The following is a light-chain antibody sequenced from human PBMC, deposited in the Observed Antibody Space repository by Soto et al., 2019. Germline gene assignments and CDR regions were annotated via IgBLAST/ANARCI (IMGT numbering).Light chain of an antibody. Sequence: DIQLTQSPSFLSASIVDRVTITCRASQGISNYLAWYQQKPGKAPKLLIFAASTLQSGVPSRFSGRGSGTEFTLTIRSLQPEDFATYWCQQVNSSPFTFGPGTKVDIK. CDR1: QGISNY. V-gene: IGKV1-9*01. J-gene: IGKJ3*01. CDR2: AAS. CDR3: QQVNSSPFT.